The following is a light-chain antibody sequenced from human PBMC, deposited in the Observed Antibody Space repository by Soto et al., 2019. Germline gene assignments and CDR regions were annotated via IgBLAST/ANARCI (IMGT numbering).Light chain of an antibody. CDR2: DVT. Sequence: QSVLTQPRSVSGSPGQSVTISCTATSDDVDFSTYVSWYQQRPGKAPKLLIFDVTQRPSGVPHRFAGSKSGDTASLTISGLQADDEADYYCSSYAGSNSVVFGGGTKLTVL. J-gene: IGLJ2*01. CDR3: SSYAGSNSVV. V-gene: IGLV2-11*01. CDR1: SDDVDFSTY.